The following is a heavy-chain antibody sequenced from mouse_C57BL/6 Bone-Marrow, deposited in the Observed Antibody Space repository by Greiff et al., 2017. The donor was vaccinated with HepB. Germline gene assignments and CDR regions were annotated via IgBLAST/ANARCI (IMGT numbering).Heavy chain of an antibody. J-gene: IGHJ1*03. D-gene: IGHD1-1*01. CDR3: AKCGSSSSYWYFDV. CDR2: IYPYNGVS. Sequence: VQLQQSGPELVKPGASVKISCKASGYSFTGYYMHWVKQSHGNILDWIGYIYPYNGVSSYNQKFKGKATLTVDKSSSTAYMELRSLTSEDSAVYYCAKCGSSSSYWYFDVWGTGTTVTVSS. CDR1: GYSFTGYY. V-gene: IGHV1-31*01.